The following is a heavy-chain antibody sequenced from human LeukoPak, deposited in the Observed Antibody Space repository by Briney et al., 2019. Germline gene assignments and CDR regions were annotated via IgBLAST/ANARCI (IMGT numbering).Heavy chain of an antibody. CDR3: ARDSDSSGWLDYYMDV. CDR2: ISSSSSYI. J-gene: IGHJ6*03. CDR1: GFSFSKYS. Sequence: GGSLRLSCVASGFSFSKYSMNWVRQAPGKGLEWVSSISSSSSYIYYADSVKGRFTISRDNAKNSLYLQMNSLRAEDTAVYYCARDSDSSGWLDYYMDVWGKGTTVTISS. D-gene: IGHD6-19*01. V-gene: IGHV3-21*01.